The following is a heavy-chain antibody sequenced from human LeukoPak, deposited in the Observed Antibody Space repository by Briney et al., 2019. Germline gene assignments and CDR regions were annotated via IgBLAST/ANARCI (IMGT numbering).Heavy chain of an antibody. V-gene: IGHV3-7*01. Sequence: PGGSLRLSCAASGFTFSSYWMSWVRQAPGKGLEWVANIKQDGSEKYYVDSVKGRFTISRDNAKNSLYLQMNSLRAEDTAVYHCASPLVTTVTSGWFDPWGQGTLVTVSS. CDR3: ASPLVTTVTSGWFDP. J-gene: IGHJ5*02. D-gene: IGHD4-17*01. CDR1: GFTFSSYW. CDR2: IKQDGSEK.